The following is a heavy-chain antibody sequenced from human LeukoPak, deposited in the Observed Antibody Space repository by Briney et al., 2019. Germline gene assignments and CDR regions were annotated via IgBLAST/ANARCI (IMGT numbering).Heavy chain of an antibody. V-gene: IGHV3-7*03. J-gene: IGHJ3*02. CDR1: GFAFSNHW. Sequence: GGSLRLSCAVSGFAFSNHWMHWVRQAPGKGLEWVANIKQDGSEKYYVDSVKGRFSISRDNARNSLHLQMNSLRAEDTAVYYCARDCGILRIDCGDSLDIWGQGTMVTVSS. CDR3: ARDCGILRIDCGDSLDI. D-gene: IGHD2-21*01. CDR2: IKQDGSEK.